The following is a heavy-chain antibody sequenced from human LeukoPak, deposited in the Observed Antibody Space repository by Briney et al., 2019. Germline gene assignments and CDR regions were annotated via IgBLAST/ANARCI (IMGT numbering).Heavy chain of an antibody. V-gene: IGHV3-66*02. J-gene: IGHJ4*02. CDR3: AGRDGGDYPYFDY. Sequence: PGGSLRLSCAAPGFTVNRKSMTWVRQAPGKGLEWVSFIYTGGNTYYADSVKGRFTVSRDNSKNTLYLQMNSLRDEDTAVYRRAGRDGGDYPYFDYWGPGTLVTVSS. CDR2: IYTGGNT. CDR1: GFTVNRKS. D-gene: IGHD4-17*01.